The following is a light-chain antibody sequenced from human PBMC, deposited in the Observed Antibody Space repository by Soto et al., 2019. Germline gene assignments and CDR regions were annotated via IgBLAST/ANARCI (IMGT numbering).Light chain of an antibody. J-gene: IGKJ3*01. CDR3: QQSFPSLPHT. Sequence: DIEMTQSPSSLSASVGDRVTITCRASQSISSHLNWYQHKPGAAPKLLIYAASTLHTGVPSRLSGSGSGPDFTLTISSLQHEYSSTYFCQQSFPSLPHTFGPGTKVDI. V-gene: IGKV1-39*01. CDR2: AAS. CDR1: QSISSH.